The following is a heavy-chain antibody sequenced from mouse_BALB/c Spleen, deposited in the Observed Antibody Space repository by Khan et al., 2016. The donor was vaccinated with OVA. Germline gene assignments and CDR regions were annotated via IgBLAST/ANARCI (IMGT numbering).Heavy chain of an antibody. Sequence: VQLQESGAELAKPGASVKMSCKASGYTFTNYWMHWVKQRPGQGLEWIGYVNPSTGYTEYNQKFKDKATLTADKSSSTAYMQLSSLTSEDSAVYYCVNRGSSSAWFTYWGQGTLVTVSA. D-gene: IGHD1-1*01. CDR3: VNRGSSSAWFTY. CDR1: GYTFTNYW. J-gene: IGHJ3*01. V-gene: IGHV1-7*01. CDR2: VNPSTGYT.